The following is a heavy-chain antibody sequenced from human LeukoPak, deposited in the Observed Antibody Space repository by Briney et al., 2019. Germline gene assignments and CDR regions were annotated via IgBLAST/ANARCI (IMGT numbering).Heavy chain of an antibody. CDR2: ISGSGGST. J-gene: IGHJ5*02. CDR1: GFTFSSYA. D-gene: IGHD2-21*01. CDR3: VRAYHPGGWFDP. V-gene: IGHV3-23*01. Sequence: GGSLRLSCAASGFTFSSYAMSWVRQAPGKGLEWVSAISGSGGSTYYADSVKGRFTISRDNSKNTLYLQMNSLTADDTAVHYCVRAYHPGGWFDPWGQGTLVTVSS.